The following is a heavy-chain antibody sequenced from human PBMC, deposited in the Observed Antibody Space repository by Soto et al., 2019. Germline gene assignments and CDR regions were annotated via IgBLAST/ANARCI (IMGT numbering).Heavy chain of an antibody. CDR3: AVMVRGVTD. D-gene: IGHD3-10*01. Sequence: SETLSLTCTVSGGSFSGCYWSWIRQPPGKGLEWIGDINNSGSTNYNPSLKSRVTISVDTSKNQFSLKLSSVTAADTAVYYCAVMVRGVTDWGQGTMVTVSS. J-gene: IGHJ3*01. CDR1: GGSFSGCY. CDR2: INNSGST. V-gene: IGHV4-34*01.